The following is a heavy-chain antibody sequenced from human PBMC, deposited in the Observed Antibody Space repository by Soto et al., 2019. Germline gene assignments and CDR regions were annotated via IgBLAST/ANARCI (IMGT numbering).Heavy chain of an antibody. V-gene: IGHV3-23*01. J-gene: IGHJ4*02. CDR2: ISGSGGST. CDR1: GFTFSSYA. D-gene: IGHD3-3*01. Sequence: GGSLRLSCAASGFTFSSYAMSWVRQAPGKGLEWVSAISGSGGSTYYADSVKGRFTISRDNSKNTLYLQMNSLRAEDTAVYYCAKATSPDFWSGTTFDYWGQGTLVTVSS. CDR3: AKATSPDFWSGTTFDY.